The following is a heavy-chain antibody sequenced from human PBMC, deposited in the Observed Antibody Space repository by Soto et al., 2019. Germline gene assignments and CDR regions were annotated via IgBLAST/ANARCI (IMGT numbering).Heavy chain of an antibody. V-gene: IGHV4-38-2*01. CDR2: IYHSGTT. CDR1: GDSISSGYY. J-gene: IGHJ4*02. Sequence: PXESLSLSCAVSGDSISSGYYWAWIRRPPGKGLEWIGSIYHSGTTYYNPSLKSRVTISVDTSRNQFSLKLSSVTAADSAVYYCARTANVGYYTYFGQGTLVTVSS. CDR3: ARTANVGYYTY. D-gene: IGHD3-3*01.